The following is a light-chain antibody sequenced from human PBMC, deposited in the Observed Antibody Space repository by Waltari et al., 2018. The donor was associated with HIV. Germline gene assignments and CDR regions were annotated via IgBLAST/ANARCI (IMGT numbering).Light chain of an antibody. V-gene: IGLV3-10*01. J-gene: IGLJ3*02. CDR1: ALAKKF. CDR3: YSTDSSANHGV. Sequence: SYELTQPPSVSVSPGQTARITCSGDALAKKFAYWYQHKSGQAPVLVIYEDSRPPSGISERFSGSSSGTVATFTISGAQVEDAADDYCYSTDSSANHGVFGGGTKLTVL. CDR2: EDS.